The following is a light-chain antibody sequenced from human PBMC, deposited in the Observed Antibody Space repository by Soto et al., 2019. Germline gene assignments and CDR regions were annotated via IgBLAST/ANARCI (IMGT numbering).Light chain of an antibody. J-gene: IGLJ2*01. Sequence: QSVLTQPPSVSGAPGQRVTISCTGSSSNIGAGYDVHWYQQLPGTAPKLLIYGNSNRPSGVPDRFSGSKSGTSASLAITGRQSEDEADYFCQSYASSLSGSIFGGGTKRTVL. V-gene: IGLV1-40*01. CDR3: QSYASSLSGSI. CDR2: GNS. CDR1: SSNIGAGYD.